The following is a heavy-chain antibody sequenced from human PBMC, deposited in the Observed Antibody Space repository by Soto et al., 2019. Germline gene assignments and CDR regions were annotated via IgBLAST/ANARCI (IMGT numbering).Heavy chain of an antibody. CDR3: AREWGYCSGGSCYHGESDY. V-gene: IGHV1-69*12. CDR1: GGTFSSYA. Sequence: QVQLVQSGAEVKKPGSSVKVSCKASGGTFSSYAISWVRQAPGQGLEWMGGIIPIFGTANYAQKFQGRVTITADESTSTAYMELSSLRSEDTAVYYCAREWGYCSGGSCYHGESDYGGQGTLGTVSS. D-gene: IGHD2-15*01. J-gene: IGHJ4*02. CDR2: IIPIFGTA.